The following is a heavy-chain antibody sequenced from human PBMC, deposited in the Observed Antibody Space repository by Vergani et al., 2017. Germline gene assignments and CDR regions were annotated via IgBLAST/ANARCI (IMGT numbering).Heavy chain of an antibody. CDR2: IYYSGST. CDR1: HDSVSNTFYY. Sequence: QVQLQESGPGLVKPSETLSLTCTVSHDSVSNTFYYWGWIRQTPGKGLEWIGSIYYSGSTYYNPSLESRVTMSVDTSKSQFSLKLSSVTAADTAVYYCARRTTMVRGVLEIARYYFDYWGQGTLVTVSS. J-gene: IGHJ4*02. V-gene: IGHV4-39*01. D-gene: IGHD3-10*01. CDR3: ARRTTMVRGVLEIARYYFDY.